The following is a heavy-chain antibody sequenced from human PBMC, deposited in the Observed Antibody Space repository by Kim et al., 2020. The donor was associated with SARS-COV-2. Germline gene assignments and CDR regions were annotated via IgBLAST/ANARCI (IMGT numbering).Heavy chain of an antibody. J-gene: IGHJ5*02. CDR3: ATGVAMGVPSWFDP. Sequence: GQKFPGRVTMTEDTSTDPAYMELSSLRSEDTAVYYCATGVAMGVPSWFDPWGQGTLVTVSS. V-gene: IGHV1-24*01. D-gene: IGHD1-26*01.